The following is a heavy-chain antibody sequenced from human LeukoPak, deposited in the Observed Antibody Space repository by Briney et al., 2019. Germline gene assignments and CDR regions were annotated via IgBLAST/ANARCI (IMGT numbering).Heavy chain of an antibody. J-gene: IGHJ6*03. V-gene: IGHV3-21*01. Sequence: PGGSLRLSCAASGFTFSGYSMNWVRQAPGKGLEWVSSISSTSSYIYYADSVKGRFTISRDNSKNTLYLQMNSLRAEDTAVYYCAKVQPSRLDSSGYRSNYYYYYMDVWGKGTTVTVSS. CDR2: ISSTSSYI. CDR1: GFTFSGYS. D-gene: IGHD3-22*01. CDR3: AKVQPSRLDSSGYRSNYYYYYMDV.